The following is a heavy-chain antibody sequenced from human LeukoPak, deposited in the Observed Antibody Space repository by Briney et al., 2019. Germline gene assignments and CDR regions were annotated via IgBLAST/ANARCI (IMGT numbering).Heavy chain of an antibody. J-gene: IGHJ4*02. V-gene: IGHV3-23*01. Sequence: GGSLRLSCAASGFTFSSYAMSWVRQAPGKGLEWVSAISGSGGSTYYADSVKGRFTISRDNSKNTLYLQMNSLRAEDTAVYYCAKFPGYNSSWYIDYWGQGTLVTVSS. D-gene: IGHD6-13*01. CDR2: ISGSGGST. CDR3: AKFPGYNSSWYIDY. CDR1: GFTFSSYA.